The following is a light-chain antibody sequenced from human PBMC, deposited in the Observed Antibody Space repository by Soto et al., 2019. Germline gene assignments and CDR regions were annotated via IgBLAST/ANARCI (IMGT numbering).Light chain of an antibody. V-gene: IGKV3-20*01. Sequence: EIVLTQSPATLSLSPGARAPLSCRASQSLSTYLAWYQQKPGQAPRLLIYDASNRATGIPARFSGSGSGTDFTLTISRLEPEDFAVYYCQQYGSSPWTFGQGTKVDIK. CDR1: QSLSTY. CDR2: DAS. J-gene: IGKJ1*01. CDR3: QQYGSSPWT.